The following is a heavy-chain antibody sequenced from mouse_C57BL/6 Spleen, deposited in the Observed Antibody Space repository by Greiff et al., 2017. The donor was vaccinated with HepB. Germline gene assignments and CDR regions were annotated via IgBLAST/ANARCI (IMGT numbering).Heavy chain of an antibody. D-gene: IGHD1-1*01. V-gene: IGHV1-55*01. Sequence: VKLQQSGAELVKPGASVKMSCKASGYTFTSYWITWVKQRPGQGLEWIGDIYPGSGSTNYNEKFKSKATLTVDTSSSTAYMQLSSLTSEDSAVYYCAREVVATPAMDYWGQGTSVTVSS. CDR3: AREVVATPAMDY. CDR1: GYTFTSYW. J-gene: IGHJ4*01. CDR2: IYPGSGST.